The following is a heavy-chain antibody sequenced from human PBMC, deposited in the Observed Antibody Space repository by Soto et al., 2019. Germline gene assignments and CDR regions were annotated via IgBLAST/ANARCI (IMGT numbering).Heavy chain of an antibody. V-gene: IGHV1-18*01. CDR3: ARGTLDYIWGSYLAFEY. D-gene: IGHD3-16*02. J-gene: IGHJ4*02. Sequence: QVQLVQSGAEVKKPGASVKVSCKASGYTFTSYGISWVRQAPGQGLEWMGWISAYNGNTNYAQKLQGRVNMTTDTPTSTAYMELRSLRSDDTAGYYWARGTLDYIWGSYLAFEYWGQGTLVTVS. CDR2: ISAYNGNT. CDR1: GYTFTSYG.